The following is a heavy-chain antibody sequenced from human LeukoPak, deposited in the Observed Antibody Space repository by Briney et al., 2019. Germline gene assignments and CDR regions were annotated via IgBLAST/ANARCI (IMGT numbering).Heavy chain of an antibody. Sequence: TGGSLRLSCAASGFTFGDYYMSWIRQAPGKGLEWISYITFSSKTIYYADSVKGRFTISRDNSKNTLYLQMNSLRAEDTAVYYCAKAGQRSSGWPLRLYCYYYYYMDVWGKGTTVTVSS. J-gene: IGHJ6*03. CDR2: ITFSSKTI. CDR1: GFTFGDYY. V-gene: IGHV3-11*01. D-gene: IGHD6-19*01. CDR3: AKAGQRSSGWPLRLYCYYYYYMDV.